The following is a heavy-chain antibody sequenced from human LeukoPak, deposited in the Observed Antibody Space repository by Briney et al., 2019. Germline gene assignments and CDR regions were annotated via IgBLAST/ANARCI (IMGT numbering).Heavy chain of an antibody. D-gene: IGHD4-17*01. V-gene: IGHV3-30*02. CDR2: IRYDGSKK. Sequence: GGSLRLSCAASGFTFSSYGMHWVRQAPGKGLEWVAFIRYDGSKKYYADSVKGRFTISRDKSKNTLYLQMNSLRAEDTAVYNCAKDYGRGAFDIWGQGTMVTVSS. CDR1: GFTFSSYG. CDR3: AKDYGRGAFDI. J-gene: IGHJ3*02.